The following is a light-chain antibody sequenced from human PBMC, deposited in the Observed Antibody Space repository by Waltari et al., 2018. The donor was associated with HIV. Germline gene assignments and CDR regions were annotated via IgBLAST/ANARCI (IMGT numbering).Light chain of an antibody. J-gene: IGLJ3*02. CDR1: RSDVGSYTL. CDR3: CSYAHNDPWV. Sequence: QSALTQPASVSGSPGQSITISCTGTRSDVGSYTLFSWYQHPPRKAPKLIISEVRKRPSGVSNRFSGSKSGTTASLTISGLQAEDEADYHGCSYAHNDPWVFGGGTRLTVL. V-gene: IGLV2-23*02. CDR2: EVR.